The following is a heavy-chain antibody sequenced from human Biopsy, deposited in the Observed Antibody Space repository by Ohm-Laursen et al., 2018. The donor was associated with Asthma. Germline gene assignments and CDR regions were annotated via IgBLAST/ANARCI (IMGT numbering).Heavy chain of an antibody. CDR2: ISWNSGNI. D-gene: IGHD3-22*01. Sequence: SLRLSCTASGFSFDDCAMHWARQAPGKGLEWVSSISWNSGNIDYADSVKGRFTISRDNAKNSLYLQMQSLRPEDTAFYYCAKSADYYDSTDYLDFWGRGTLVTVSS. CDR1: GFSFDDCA. V-gene: IGHV3-9*01. CDR3: AKSADYYDSTDYLDF. J-gene: IGHJ4*01.